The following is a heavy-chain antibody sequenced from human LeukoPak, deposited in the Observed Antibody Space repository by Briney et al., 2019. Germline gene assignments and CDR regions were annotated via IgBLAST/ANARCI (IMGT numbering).Heavy chain of an antibody. J-gene: IGHJ5*02. D-gene: IGHD3-10*01. CDR1: GFAVSNYW. CDR2: IKQDGSEK. Sequence: GGSLRLSCAASGFAVSNYWMSWVRQAPGKGLEWVAKIKQDGSEKYYVDSVKGRFTISRDNAKNSMYLLMNSLRVEDTAVYYCVRDVLYYYGAERLFWFDPWGQGTLVTVSS. CDR3: VRDVLYYYGAERLFWFDP. V-gene: IGHV3-7*01.